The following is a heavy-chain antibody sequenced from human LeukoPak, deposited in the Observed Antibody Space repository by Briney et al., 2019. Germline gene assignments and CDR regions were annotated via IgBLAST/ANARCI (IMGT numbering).Heavy chain of an antibody. CDR3: ARDPNAFDI. CDR2: INHSGST. V-gene: IGHV4-34*01. J-gene: IGHJ3*02. Sequence: SETLSLTCAVYGGSFSGYYWSWIRQPPGKGLEWIGEINHSGSTNYNPSLKSRVTISVDTSKNQFSLKLSSATAADTAVYYCARDPNAFDIWGQGTMVTVSS. CDR1: GGSFSGYY.